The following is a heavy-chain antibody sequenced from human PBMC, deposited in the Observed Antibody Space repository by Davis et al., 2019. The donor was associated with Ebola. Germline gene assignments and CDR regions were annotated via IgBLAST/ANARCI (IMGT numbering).Heavy chain of an antibody. Sequence: GGSLRLSCAASGFTFSGSAMHWVRQAPGKGLEWMGGFDPEDGETIYAQKFQGRVTMTEDTSTDTAYMELSSLRSEDTAVYYCATGVTAAPWSYYYYYGMDVWGQGTTVTVSS. CDR3: ATGVTAAPWSYYYYYGMDV. CDR2: FDPEDGET. J-gene: IGHJ6*02. V-gene: IGHV1-24*01. D-gene: IGHD2-2*01. CDR1: GFTFSGSA.